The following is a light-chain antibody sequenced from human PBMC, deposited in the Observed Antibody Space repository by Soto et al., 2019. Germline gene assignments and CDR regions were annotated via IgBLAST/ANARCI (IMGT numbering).Light chain of an antibody. CDR3: QSYDSSLSGWV. Sequence: QSALTQPPSVSGAPGQRVTISCTGSSSNIGAAFGVHWYQHLLGTAPKLLIYGNTNRPSGVPDRFSGSKSGTSASLAITGLQAEDEAEYYCQSYDSSLSGWVFGGGTKLTVL. J-gene: IGLJ3*02. CDR1: SSNIGAAFG. CDR2: GNT. V-gene: IGLV1-40*01.